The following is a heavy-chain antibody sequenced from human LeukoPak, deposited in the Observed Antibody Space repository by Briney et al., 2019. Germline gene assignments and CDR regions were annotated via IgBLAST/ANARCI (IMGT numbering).Heavy chain of an antibody. CDR1: GFTFSSYS. D-gene: IGHD2-2*01. CDR2: ISSSSSTI. J-gene: IGHJ4*02. CDR3: ARDGCTSTTCSTLGGFNH. V-gene: IGHV3-48*04. Sequence: PGGSLRLSCAASGFTFSSYSMNWVRQAPGKGLEWVSYISSSSSTIYYADSVKGRFTISRDNAKNSLFLQMNSLRAEDTAVYFCARDGCTSTTCSTLGGFNHWAQGTLVTVSS.